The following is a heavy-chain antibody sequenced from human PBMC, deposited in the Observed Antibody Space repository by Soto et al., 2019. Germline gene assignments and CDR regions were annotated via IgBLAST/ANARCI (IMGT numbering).Heavy chain of an antibody. D-gene: IGHD6-6*01. CDR2: IYPGDSDT. V-gene: IGHV5-51*01. CDR1: GYSFTSYW. CDR3: ARHVQLVSGRYYYYYGMDV. Sequence: GESLKISCKGSGYSFTSYWIGWVCQMPGKGLEWMGIIYPGDSDTRYSPSFQGQVTISADKSISTAYLQWSSLKASDTAMYYCARHVQLVSGRYYYYYGMDVWGQGTTVTVSS. J-gene: IGHJ6*02.